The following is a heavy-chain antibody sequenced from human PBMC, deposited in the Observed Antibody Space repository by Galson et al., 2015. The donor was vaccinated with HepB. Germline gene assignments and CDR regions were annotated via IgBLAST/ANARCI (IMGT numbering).Heavy chain of an antibody. CDR1: GDSMSSGDHY. CDR3: ARGHFSSAWPDAFDI. D-gene: IGHD6-19*01. CDR2: IFITGST. V-gene: IGHV4-61*02. J-gene: IGHJ3*02. Sequence: QVQLQESGPGLVKPSQTLSLTCTVSGDSMSSGDHYWNWIRQPAGEGLEWIGRIFITGSTKYNPSLQSRVTMSVDKPNNQFSLRLTSVTAADTAIYYCARGHFSSAWPDAFDIWGQGTMVSVSS.